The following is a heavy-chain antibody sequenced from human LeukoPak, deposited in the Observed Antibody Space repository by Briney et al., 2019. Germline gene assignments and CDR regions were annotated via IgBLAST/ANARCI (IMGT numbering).Heavy chain of an antibody. V-gene: IGHV1-2*02. CDR2: INPNSGGT. CDR3: ARIMTASDDILTGYAPIYPYNWFDP. J-gene: IGHJ5*02. CDR1: GYTFTGYY. Sequence: GASVTVSCKTSGYTFTGYYMHWVRQAPGQGLEWMGWINPNSGGTNYAQKFQGRVTMTRDTSISTAYMELSRLRSDDTAVYYCARIMTASDDILTGYAPIYPYNWFDPWGQGTLVTVSS. D-gene: IGHD3-9*01.